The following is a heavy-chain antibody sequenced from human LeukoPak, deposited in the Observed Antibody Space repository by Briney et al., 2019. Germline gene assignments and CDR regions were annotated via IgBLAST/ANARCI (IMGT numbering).Heavy chain of an antibody. D-gene: IGHD3-10*01. CDR2: IYPGDSDT. Sequence: GESLKISCKGSGYSFTSYWVGWVRQMPGKGLEWMGIIYPGDSDTRYSPSFQGQVTMSADKSISTAYLQWSSLKASDTATYYWAEVPEPSGRYYTYFFDYWGQGTLVTVSS. CDR3: AEVPEPSGRYYTYFFDY. CDR1: GYSFTSYW. J-gene: IGHJ4*02. V-gene: IGHV5-51*01.